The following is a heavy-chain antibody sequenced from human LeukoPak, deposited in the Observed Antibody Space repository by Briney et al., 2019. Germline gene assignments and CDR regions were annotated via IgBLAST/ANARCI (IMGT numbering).Heavy chain of an antibody. V-gene: IGHV4-39*07. CDR1: GGSIISGGSY. J-gene: IGHJ2*01. Sequence: SETLSLTCNVSGGSIISGGSYWGWIRQPPGRGLEWIGSIFYSVITYYNPSLKSRVTISVDTSKNQFSLRLSSVTAADTAVYFCSRRDCSHSSCLYWYFDLWGRGTLLTVSS. CDR3: SRRDCSHSSCLYWYFDL. D-gene: IGHD6-13*01. CDR2: IFYSVIT.